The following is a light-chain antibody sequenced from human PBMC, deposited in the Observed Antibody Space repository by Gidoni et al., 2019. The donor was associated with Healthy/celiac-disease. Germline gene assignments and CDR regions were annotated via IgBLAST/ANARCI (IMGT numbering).Light chain of an antibody. Sequence: EIVMTQSPATLSVSTGERATLSCRASQGVRSNLAWYQQKPGQAPRLLIYGASTRATGSPARFSGSGSGTEFTLTISSLQSEDFAVYYCQQYNNWPTALTFGGGTKVEIK. V-gene: IGKV3-15*01. J-gene: IGKJ4*01. CDR3: QQYNNWPTALT. CDR1: QGVRSN. CDR2: GAS.